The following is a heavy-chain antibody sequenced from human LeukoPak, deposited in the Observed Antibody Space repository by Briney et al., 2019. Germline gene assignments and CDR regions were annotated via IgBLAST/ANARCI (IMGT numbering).Heavy chain of an antibody. V-gene: IGHV3-30*04. J-gene: IGHJ4*02. CDR3: ARGTQYYYDSSGYSELDY. CDR1: GFTFSSYA. D-gene: IGHD3-22*01. CDR2: ISYDGSNK. Sequence: GRSLRLSCAASGFTFSSYAMHWVRQAPVKGLEWVAVISYDGSNKYYADSVKGRFTISRDNSKNTLYLQMNSLRAEDTAVYYCARGTQYYYDSSGYSELDYWGQGTLVTVSS.